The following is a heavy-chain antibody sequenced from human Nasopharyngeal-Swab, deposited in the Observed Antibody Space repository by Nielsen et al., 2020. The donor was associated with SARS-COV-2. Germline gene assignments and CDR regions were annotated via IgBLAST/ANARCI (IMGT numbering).Heavy chain of an antibody. CDR2: ISAYNGNT. J-gene: IGHJ4*02. D-gene: IGHD6-13*01. Sequence: WVRQAPGQGLEWMGWISAYNGNTNYAQKLQGRVTMTTDTSTSTAYMELRSLRSDDTAVYYCAKVRGGYSSSWYDYWGQGTLATVSS. CDR3: AKVRGGYSSSWYDY. V-gene: IGHV1-18*01.